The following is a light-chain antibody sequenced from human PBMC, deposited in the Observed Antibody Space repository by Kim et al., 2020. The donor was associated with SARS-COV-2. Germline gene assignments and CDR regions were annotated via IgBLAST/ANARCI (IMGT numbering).Light chain of an antibody. J-gene: IGKJ4*01. CDR3: QQYNNWRGT. V-gene: IGKV3-15*01. Sequence: VSQGKRAPLSCRASQSVSSSLTLYQQKPGQAPRRLIYGASTRATGIPARFSGSGSGTEFTLTISSLQSEDFAVYYCQQYNNWRGTFGGGTKVDIK. CDR1: QSVSSS. CDR2: GAS.